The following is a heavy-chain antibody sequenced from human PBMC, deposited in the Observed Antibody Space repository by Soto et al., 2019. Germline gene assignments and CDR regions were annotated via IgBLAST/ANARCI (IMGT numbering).Heavy chain of an antibody. Sequence: GGSLRLSCAASGFTFSGSAMHWVRQASGKGLEWVGRIRSKANSYATAYAASVKGRFTISRDDSKNTAYLQMNSLKTEDTAVYYCTRRLRYRPYGMDVWGQGTTVTVSS. J-gene: IGHJ6*02. CDR2: IRSKANSYAT. D-gene: IGHD4-17*01. CDR1: GFTFSGSA. V-gene: IGHV3-73*01. CDR3: TRRLRYRPYGMDV.